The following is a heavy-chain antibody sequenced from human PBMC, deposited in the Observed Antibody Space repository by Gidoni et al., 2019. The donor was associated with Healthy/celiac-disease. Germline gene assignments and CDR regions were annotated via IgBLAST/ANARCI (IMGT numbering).Heavy chain of an antibody. V-gene: IGHV3-7*01. J-gene: IGHJ5*02. CDR1: GFTFSSYW. CDR2: IKQDGSEK. CDR3: ARRRYSSSTRTNWFDP. D-gene: IGHD6-6*01. Sequence: EVQLVESGGGLVQPGGSLRLSCAASGFTFSSYWMSWVRQAPGKGLEWVANIKQDGSEKYYVDSVKGRFTISRDNAKNSLYLQMNSLRAEDTAVYYCARRRYSSSTRTNWFDPWGQGTLVTVSS.